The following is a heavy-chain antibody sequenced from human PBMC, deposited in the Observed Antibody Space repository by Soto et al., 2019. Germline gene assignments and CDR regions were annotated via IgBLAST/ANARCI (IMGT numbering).Heavy chain of an antibody. D-gene: IGHD3-3*01. Sequence: SETLSLTCIVSGVSISINYCSWIRQPPGQGLEWIGYIHYSGSTNFNPSLKNRVIMSVDTSKNQFSLRLSSVTAADTAVYYCARSYPSTIFGVVQYRGLDVWVKVHTVTVSS. CDR3: ARSYPSTIFGVVQYRGLDV. J-gene: IGHJ6*01. CDR1: GVSISINY. CDR2: IHYSGST. V-gene: IGHV4-59*01.